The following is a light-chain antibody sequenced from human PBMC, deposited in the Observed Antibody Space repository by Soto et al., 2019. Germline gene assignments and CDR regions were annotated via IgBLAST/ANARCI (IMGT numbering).Light chain of an antibody. J-gene: IGKJ5*01. CDR3: QQRSNWPIT. CDR2: DAS. Sequence: EIVLTQSPATLSLSPGEGATLFCRASQSVSNFLAWYQQKPGQAPRLLIYDASNRATGIPARFSGSGSGTDFTLTISSLEPEDFAVYYCQQRSNWPITFGQGTRLDIK. V-gene: IGKV3-11*01. CDR1: QSVSNF.